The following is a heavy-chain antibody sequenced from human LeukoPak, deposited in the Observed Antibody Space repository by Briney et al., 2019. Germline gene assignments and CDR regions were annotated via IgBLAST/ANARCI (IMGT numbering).Heavy chain of an antibody. CDR1: GGSISGYY. CDR3: ARALTGAYYFDN. J-gene: IGHJ4*02. D-gene: IGHD1-20*01. V-gene: IGHV4-59*01. CDR2: IYYSGDT. Sequence: PSETLSLTCTVSGGSISGYYWSWLRQPPGKALEWIGYIYYSGDTNYDPSLKSRVTISVDTSKNQFSLQLSSVTAADAAVYYCARALTGAYYFDNWGQGTLVTVSS.